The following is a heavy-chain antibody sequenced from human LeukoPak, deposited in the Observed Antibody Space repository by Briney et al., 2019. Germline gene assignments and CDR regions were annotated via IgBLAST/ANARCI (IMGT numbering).Heavy chain of an antibody. J-gene: IGHJ4*02. CDR2: ISGSAGST. CDR1: GFTFSTYD. V-gene: IGHV3-23*01. D-gene: IGHD3-16*01. Sequence: TGGSLRLSCAASGFTFSTYDMSWVRQAPGKGLEWVSTISGSAGSTYYADSVKGTFTIYRDNSKNTLYLQTNSLRAEDTAVYYCAKSGGGDTRWGQGTLVTVSS. CDR3: AKSGGGDTR.